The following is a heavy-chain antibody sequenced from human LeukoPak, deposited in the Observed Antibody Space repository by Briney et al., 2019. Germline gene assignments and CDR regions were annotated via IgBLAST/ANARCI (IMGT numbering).Heavy chain of an antibody. CDR2: IIPIFGTA. CDR3: ARMLGAYYYDSSGTLFDY. CDR1: GGTFSSYA. J-gene: IGHJ4*02. V-gene: IGHV1-69*05. D-gene: IGHD3-22*01. Sequence: SVKVSRKASGGTFSSYAISWVRQAPGQGLEWMGGIIPIFGTANYAQKFQGRVTITTDESTSTAYMELSSLRSEDTAVYYCARMLGAYYYDSSGTLFDYWGQGTLVTVSS.